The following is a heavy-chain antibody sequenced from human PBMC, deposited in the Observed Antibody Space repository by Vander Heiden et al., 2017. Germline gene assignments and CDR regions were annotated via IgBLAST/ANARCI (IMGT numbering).Heavy chain of an antibody. CDR1: GYTFTTYA. CDR2: MDPKTGET. Sequence: QGPVVQSGAEVKKPGASVRVSCKASGYTFTTYAINWVRQASGQGLEWMGWMDPKTGETGYAQRFQGRVTMTRNISRSTAYMELSGLRSEDTAVYFCARVARFAGSYYNYFDTWGQGSLVTVSS. CDR3: ARVARFAGSYYNYFDT. J-gene: IGHJ4*02. V-gene: IGHV1-8*01. D-gene: IGHD1-26*01.